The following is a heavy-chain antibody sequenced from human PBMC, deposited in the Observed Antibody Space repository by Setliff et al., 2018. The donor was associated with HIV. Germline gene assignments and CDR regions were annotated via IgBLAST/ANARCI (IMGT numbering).Heavy chain of an antibody. J-gene: IGHJ5*02. D-gene: IGHD3-22*01. Sequence: SETLSLTCAVYGGSLSGYYWSWIRQSPGKGLEWIGEINHSGITNYNPSLKSRVTISVGTSKNQFSLKLTSMTAADTAVYFCASRVYYYDSNNFLREEGFDPWGQGTLVTVSS. CDR2: INHSGIT. CDR3: ASRVYYYDSNNFLREEGFDP. V-gene: IGHV4-34*01. CDR1: GGSLSGYY.